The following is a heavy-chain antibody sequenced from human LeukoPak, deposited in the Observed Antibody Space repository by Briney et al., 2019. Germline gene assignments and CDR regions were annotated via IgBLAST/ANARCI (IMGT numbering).Heavy chain of an antibody. D-gene: IGHD3-22*01. CDR1: GFTFDDYA. V-gene: IGHV3-9*01. CDR2: ISRNSGSI. CDR3: AKDVYYYDSSFDY. J-gene: IGHJ4*02. Sequence: PGGSLRLSCAASGFTFDDYAMHWVRQAPGKGLEWVSGISRNSGSIGYADSVKGRFTISRDNAKNSLYLQMNSLRAEDTALYYRAKDVYYYDSSFDYWGQGTLVTVSS.